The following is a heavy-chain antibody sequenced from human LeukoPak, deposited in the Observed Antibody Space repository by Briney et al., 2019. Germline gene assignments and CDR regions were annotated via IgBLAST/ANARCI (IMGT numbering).Heavy chain of an antibody. J-gene: IGHJ4*02. CDR2: ISTGDGNT. CDR3: AKDGGLWISAHWGDS. Sequence: GGSLRLSCTASGFTFSSYTMSWVRQAPGKELKWVSTISTGDGNTYYADSVQGRFTVSRDDSKDKLYLQMNSLRAEDTAVYYCAKDGGLWISAHWGDSWGRGTLVTVSS. CDR1: GFTFSSYT. D-gene: IGHD2-2*03. V-gene: IGHV3-23*01.